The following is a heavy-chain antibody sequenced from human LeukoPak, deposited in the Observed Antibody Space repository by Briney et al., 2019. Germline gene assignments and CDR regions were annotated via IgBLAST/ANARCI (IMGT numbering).Heavy chain of an antibody. V-gene: IGHV4-31*03. CDR1: GGSISSGGYY. J-gene: IGHJ4*02. D-gene: IGHD3-3*01. CDR2: IYYSGST. CDR3: ARVLAAALYDFWSGLIIGTYYFDY. Sequence: SETLSLTFTVSGGSISSGGYYWSWIRQHPGKGLEWIGYIYYSGSTYYNPSLKSRVTISVDTSKNQFSLKLSSVTAAYTAVYYSARVLAAALYDFWSGLIIGTYYFDYWGQGTLVTVCS.